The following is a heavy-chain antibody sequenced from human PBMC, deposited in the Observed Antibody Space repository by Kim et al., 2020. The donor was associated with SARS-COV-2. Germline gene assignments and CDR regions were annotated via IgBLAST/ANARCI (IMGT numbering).Heavy chain of an antibody. CDR3: ARVLVPRDGMDV. V-gene: IGHV3-23*01. CDR2: IGSNGGNA. D-gene: IGHD1-26*01. Sequence: GLEGVSSIGSNGGNAYYADAVKGRFTISRDNSRNALYLQMNSLRADDTAVYYCARVLVPRDGMDVWGQGTTVTVSS. J-gene: IGHJ6*02.